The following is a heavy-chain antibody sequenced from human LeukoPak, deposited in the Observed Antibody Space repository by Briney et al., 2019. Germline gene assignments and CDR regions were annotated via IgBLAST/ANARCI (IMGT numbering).Heavy chain of an antibody. CDR3: AKLSSVSSQDFDY. D-gene: IGHD2-2*01. CDR2: ISNGGVST. Sequence: GGSLRVSCAASGFTFSTYAMTWVRQAPGKGLDWVSVISNGGVSTYYADSVKGRFTISRDNSKNTLYLEMNSLRAEDTALYYCAKLSSVSSQDFDYWGQGTLVTVSS. CDR1: GFTFSTYA. V-gene: IGHV3-23*01. J-gene: IGHJ4*02.